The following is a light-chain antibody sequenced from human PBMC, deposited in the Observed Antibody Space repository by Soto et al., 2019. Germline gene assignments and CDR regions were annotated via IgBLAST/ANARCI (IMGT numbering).Light chain of an antibody. Sequence: DIVVTQSPLSPPVTPGEPASISCRSSQSLLHITGETFLFWYLQKPGQSPQLLIYEVSTRVSGVPDRFSGSGSGTDFTLEISRVETDDVGIYYCMQSTQLPPTFGQGTRLEIK. J-gene: IGKJ5*01. V-gene: IGKV2D-29*02. CDR3: MQSTQLPPT. CDR2: EVS. CDR1: QSLLHITGETF.